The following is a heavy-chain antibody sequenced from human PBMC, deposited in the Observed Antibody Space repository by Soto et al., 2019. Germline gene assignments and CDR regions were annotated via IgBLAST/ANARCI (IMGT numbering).Heavy chain of an antibody. D-gene: IGHD2-2*01. J-gene: IGHJ4*02. CDR1: GYSFTSYW. CDR2: IYPGDSDT. V-gene: IGHV5-51*01. CDR3: ARLTLGCSSTSCYDY. Sequence: GESLKISCKGSGYSFTSYWIGWVRQMPGKGLEWMGIIYPGDSDTRYSPSFQGQVTISADKSISTAYLQWSSLKASDTAMYYCARLTLGCSSTSCYDYWGQGTLVTVYS.